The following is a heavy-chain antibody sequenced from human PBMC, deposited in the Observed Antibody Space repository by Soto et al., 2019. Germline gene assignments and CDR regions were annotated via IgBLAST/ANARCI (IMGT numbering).Heavy chain of an antibody. D-gene: IGHD3-3*01. CDR1: GFTFSSYA. Sequence: GGSLRLSCAASGFTFSSYAMSWVRQAPGKGLEWVSAISGSGGSTYYADSVKGRFTISRDNSKNTLYLQMNSLRAEDTAVYYCANGYDFWSGYPAYYMDVWGKGTTVTVSS. CDR2: ISGSGGST. CDR3: ANGYDFWSGYPAYYMDV. V-gene: IGHV3-23*01. J-gene: IGHJ6*03.